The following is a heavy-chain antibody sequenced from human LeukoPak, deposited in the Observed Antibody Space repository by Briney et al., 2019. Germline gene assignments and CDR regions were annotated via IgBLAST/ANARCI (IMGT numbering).Heavy chain of an antibody. Sequence: SETLSLTCTVSGDSISSYYWSWIRQPPGKGLEWIGYIYYSGSTNYNPSLKSRVTISVDTSKNQFSLKLSSVTAADTAVYYCARDSRSGYYFYYYGMDVWGQGATVTVSS. CDR3: ARDSRSGYYFYYYGMDV. J-gene: IGHJ6*02. CDR1: GDSISSYY. D-gene: IGHD2/OR15-2a*01. V-gene: IGHV4-59*01. CDR2: IYYSGST.